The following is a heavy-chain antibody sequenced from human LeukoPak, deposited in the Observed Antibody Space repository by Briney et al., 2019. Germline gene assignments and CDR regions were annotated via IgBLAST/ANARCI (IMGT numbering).Heavy chain of an antibody. CDR1: GYTFTSYG. D-gene: IGHD6-13*01. V-gene: IGHV1-18*01. Sequence: GASVKVSCKASGYTFTSYGISWVRQAPGQGLEWMGWISAYNGNTNYPQKLQGRVTMTTDTSTSTAYMELTNLRSDDTAVYYCAIPLTTIAAAPDHWGQGSLVTVSS. CDR2: ISAYNGNT. CDR3: AIPLTTIAAAPDH. J-gene: IGHJ5*02.